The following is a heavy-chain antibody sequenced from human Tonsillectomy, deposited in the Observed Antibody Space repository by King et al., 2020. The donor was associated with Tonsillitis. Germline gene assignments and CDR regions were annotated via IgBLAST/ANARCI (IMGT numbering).Heavy chain of an antibody. Sequence: VQLVESGGGLVQPGRSLRLSCTTSGFTFGDYAMSWVRQAPGKGLELVTFIRSKAYGGTTEYAASVKGRFTISRDDSKSIAYLQMNSLKTEDTAVYYCTRGSGSYQNDAFDFWGQGTMVTVSS. CDR3: TRGSGSYQNDAFDF. CDR2: IRSKAYGGTT. J-gene: IGHJ3*01. CDR1: GFTFGDYA. V-gene: IGHV3-49*04. D-gene: IGHD1-26*01.